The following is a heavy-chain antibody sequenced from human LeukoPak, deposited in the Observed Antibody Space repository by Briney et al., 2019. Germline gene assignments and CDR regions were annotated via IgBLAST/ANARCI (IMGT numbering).Heavy chain of an antibody. CDR2: INHSGST. J-gene: IGHJ4*02. D-gene: IGHD3-16*01. CDR3: ARRGTSAYEFDY. Sequence: PSETLSLTCAVYSGSFSGYYWSWIRQPPGKGLEWIGEINHSGSTNYNPSLKSRVTISVDTSKNQFSLKLSSVTAADTAVYYCARRGTSAYEFDYWGQGTLVTVSS. CDR1: SGSFSGYY. V-gene: IGHV4-34*01.